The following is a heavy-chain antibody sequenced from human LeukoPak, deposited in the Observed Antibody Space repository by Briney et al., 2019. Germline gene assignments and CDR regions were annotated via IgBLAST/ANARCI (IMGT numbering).Heavy chain of an antibody. D-gene: IGHD3-22*01. CDR3: ARGKHYYDSSAYLAWESFQH. V-gene: IGHV4-59*01. CDR1: GGSISSYY. CDR2: IYYSGST. J-gene: IGHJ1*01. Sequence: SETLSLTCTVSGGSISSYYWSWIRQPPGKGLEWIGYIYYSGSTNYNPSLKSRVTISVDTSKNQFSLKLSSVTAADTAVYYCARGKHYYDSSAYLAWESFQHWGQGTLVTVSS.